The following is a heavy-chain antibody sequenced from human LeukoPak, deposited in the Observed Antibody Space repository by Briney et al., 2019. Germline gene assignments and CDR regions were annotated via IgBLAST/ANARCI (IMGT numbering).Heavy chain of an antibody. Sequence: GGSLRLSCAASGFTSSDYYMSWIRQAPGKGLEWISYISGSGSSTYFADSVKGRFTISRDNAKNSLSLRMNSLRAEDTAVYYCARGTGFFDPWGQGTLVTVSS. CDR1: GFTSSDYY. J-gene: IGHJ5*02. CDR2: ISGSGSST. V-gene: IGHV3-11*01. CDR3: ARGTGFFDP. D-gene: IGHD1-1*01.